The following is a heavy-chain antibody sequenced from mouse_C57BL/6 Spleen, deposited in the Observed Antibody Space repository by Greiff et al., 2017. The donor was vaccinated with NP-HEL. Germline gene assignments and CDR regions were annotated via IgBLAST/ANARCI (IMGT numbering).Heavy chain of an antibody. D-gene: IGHD4-1*01. J-gene: IGHJ4*01. CDR1: GYSITSGYY. Sequence: EVKLVESGPGLVKPSQSLSLTCSVTGYSITSGYYWNWIRQFPGNKLEWMGYISYDGSNNYNPFLKNRISITRDTSKNQFFLKLNSVTTEDTATYYCARSMNWDYAMDYWGQGTSVTVSS. CDR2: ISYDGSN. V-gene: IGHV3-6*01. CDR3: ARSMNWDYAMDY.